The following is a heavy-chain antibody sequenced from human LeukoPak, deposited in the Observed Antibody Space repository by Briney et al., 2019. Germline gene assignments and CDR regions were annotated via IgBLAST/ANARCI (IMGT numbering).Heavy chain of an antibody. V-gene: IGHV3-23*01. CDR1: GFTFSRYD. J-gene: IGHJ4*02. CDR2: ITDSGGST. CDR3: AKEDTLTTVYFDY. D-gene: IGHD4-17*01. Sequence: GGSLRLSCAASGFTFSRYDMSWVRQARRKGLEWVSAITDSGGSTYYADSVRGRFTISRDDSKNTLYLLMNSLRAEDTAVYYCAKEDTLTTVYFDYWGQGTPVTVSS.